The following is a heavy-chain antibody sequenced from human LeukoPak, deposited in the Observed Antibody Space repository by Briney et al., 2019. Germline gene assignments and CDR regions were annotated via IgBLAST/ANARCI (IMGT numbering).Heavy chain of an antibody. D-gene: IGHD5-18*01. CDR3: ARDLGGYSYGSHFDY. V-gene: IGHV3-21*01. CDR1: GFAFSSYS. J-gene: IGHJ4*02. CDR2: ITTSSSYI. Sequence: GGSLRLSCAASGFAFSSYSLNWVRQAPGKGLEWVSSITTSSSYIYYADSVKGRFTISRDNAKNSLYLQMNSLRAEDTAVYYCARDLGGYSYGSHFDYWGQGTLVTVSS.